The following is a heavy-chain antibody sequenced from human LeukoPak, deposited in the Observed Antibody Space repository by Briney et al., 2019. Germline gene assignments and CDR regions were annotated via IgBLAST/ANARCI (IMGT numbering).Heavy chain of an antibody. V-gene: IGHV3-23*01. Sequence: GGSLRLSCAASGFTFSSSAMSWVRQAPGKGLEWVSAISNNGGYTYYADSVKGRFTISRDNAKNTLYLQMNSLRAEDTAVYYCTRDLGSSAWYLYFDLWGRGTLVTVSS. CDR2: ISNNGGYT. D-gene: IGHD6-19*01. CDR1: GFTFSSSA. CDR3: TRDLGSSAWYLYFDL. J-gene: IGHJ2*01.